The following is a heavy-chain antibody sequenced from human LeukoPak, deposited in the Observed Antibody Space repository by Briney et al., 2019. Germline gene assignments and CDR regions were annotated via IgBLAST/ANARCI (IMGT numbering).Heavy chain of an antibody. CDR2: VTGSGDTT. CDR1: GFIFSSYA. CDR3: AKVVSGSYLFQD. J-gene: IGHJ1*01. Sequence: GGSLRLSCAASGFIFSSYAMNWVRQAPGKGLEWVSTVTGSGDTTYYADFVKGRFTISRDNSRNTHYLQMNSLRAEDTAVYYCAKVVSGSYLFQDWGQGTLVTVSS. D-gene: IGHD6-6*01. V-gene: IGHV3-23*01.